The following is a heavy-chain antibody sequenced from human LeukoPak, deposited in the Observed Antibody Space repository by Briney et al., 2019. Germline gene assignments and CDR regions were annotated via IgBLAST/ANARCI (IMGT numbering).Heavy chain of an antibody. Sequence: SQTLSLTCTVSGGSISSGDYYWSWIRQPPGKGLEWIGYIYYSGSTYDNPSLKSRVTISVDTSKNQFSLKLSSVTAADTAVYYCARGGAYGDYGDYDAFDIWGQGTMVTVSS. CDR3: ARGGAYGDYGDYDAFDI. V-gene: IGHV4-30-4*08. D-gene: IGHD4-17*01. CDR2: IYYSGST. J-gene: IGHJ3*02. CDR1: GGSISSGDYY.